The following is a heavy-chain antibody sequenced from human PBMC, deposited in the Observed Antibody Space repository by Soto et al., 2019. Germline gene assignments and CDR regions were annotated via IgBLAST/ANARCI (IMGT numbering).Heavy chain of an antibody. J-gene: IGHJ5*02. V-gene: IGHV3-64D*06. Sequence: PGGSLRLSCSVSGFTFSNYAMHWVRQAPGKGLEYVSALSSNGVNTYYADSVKGRFTISRDTSMNTLYLQMSSLRTEDTAVYYCVKGQGSSWYLWFDPWGQGTLVTVSS. CDR2: LSSNGVNT. D-gene: IGHD6-13*01. CDR3: VKGQGSSWYLWFDP. CDR1: GFTFSNYA.